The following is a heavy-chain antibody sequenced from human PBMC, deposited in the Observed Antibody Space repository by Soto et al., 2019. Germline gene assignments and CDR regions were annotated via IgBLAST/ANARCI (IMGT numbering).Heavy chain of an antibody. CDR2: ISHSGST. J-gene: IGHJ6*02. CDR3: ARDNLGELSGYYYYGMDV. V-gene: IGHV4-34*01. D-gene: IGHD3-16*02. CDR1: GGSFSGYY. Sequence: SETLSLTCAVYGGSFSGYYWSWIRQPPGKGLEWIGEISHSGSTNYNPTLKSRVTISVDKAKNQFSLKLTSVTAADTAGYYWARDNLGELSGYYYYGMDVWGQGTTVTVSS.